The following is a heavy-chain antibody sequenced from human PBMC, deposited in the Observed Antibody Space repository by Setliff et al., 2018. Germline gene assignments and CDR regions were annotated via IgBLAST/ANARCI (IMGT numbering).Heavy chain of an antibody. D-gene: IGHD2-21*01. V-gene: IGHV4-39*07. CDR2: INHSGST. CDR1: GGSISSSSYY. CDR3: ARVRRVVIAYYYYMDV. J-gene: IGHJ6*03. Sequence: SETLSLTCTVSGGSISSSSYYWSWIRQPPGKGLEWIGEINHSGSTNYNPSLKSRVTISVDTSKNQFSLKLSSVTAADTAVYYCARVRRVVIAYYYYMDVWGKGTTVTVSS.